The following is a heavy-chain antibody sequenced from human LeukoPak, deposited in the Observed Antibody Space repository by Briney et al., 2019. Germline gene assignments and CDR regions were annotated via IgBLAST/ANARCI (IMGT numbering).Heavy chain of an antibody. CDR1: GFTFSSYA. D-gene: IGHD3-22*01. Sequence: TGGSLRLSCAASGFTFSSYAMHWVRQAPGKGLEWVAVISYDGSNKYYADSVKGRSTISRDNSKNTLYLQMNSLRAEDTAVYYCARGRYYDSSGYHNWFDPWGQGTLVTVSS. J-gene: IGHJ5*02. CDR3: ARGRYYDSSGYHNWFDP. CDR2: ISYDGSNK. V-gene: IGHV3-30-3*01.